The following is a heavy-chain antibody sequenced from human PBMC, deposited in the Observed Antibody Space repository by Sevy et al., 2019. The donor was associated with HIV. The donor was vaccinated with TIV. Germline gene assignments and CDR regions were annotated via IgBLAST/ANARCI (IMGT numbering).Heavy chain of an antibody. CDR2: INQGGGAK. V-gene: IGHV3-7*01. CDR3: ARVSAPPYPYEDS. D-gene: IGHD3-3*01. CDR1: GFTFDRYW. Sequence: GGSLRLSCAASGFTFDRYWMSWVRQAPGKGLEWVANINQGGGAKNYVDSVEGRLTISRGNAKNSVFLQMTGLRAEDTAVYYCARVSAPPYPYEDSWGQGTLVTVSS. J-gene: IGHJ4*02.